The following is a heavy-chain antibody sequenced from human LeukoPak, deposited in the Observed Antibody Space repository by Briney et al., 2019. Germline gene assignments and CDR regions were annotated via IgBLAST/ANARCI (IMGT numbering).Heavy chain of an antibody. CDR1: GFTFGDYI. Sequence: PGGSLTLSCAASGFTFGDYIMNWVRQLPGKGLEWVAYVSGSGSTVYYADSVKGRFTVSRDNGKSSVYLQMNSLRVEDTALYYCVRQFASWGQGTLVTVSS. J-gene: IGHJ4*02. CDR2: VSGSGSTV. CDR3: VRQFAS. V-gene: IGHV3-48*01.